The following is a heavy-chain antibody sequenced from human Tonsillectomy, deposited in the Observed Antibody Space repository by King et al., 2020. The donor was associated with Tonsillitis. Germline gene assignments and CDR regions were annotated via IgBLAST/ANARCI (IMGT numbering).Heavy chain of an antibody. CDR1: GFTFSSYG. CDR2: LWVDGSNK. Sequence: VQLVESGGGVVQPGRSLRLSCVASGFTFSSYGMHWVRQAPGKGLEWVAFLWVDGSNKYYADSVKGRFTISRDNSKNTLYLQMNSLRAEDTAVYYCARDPNSSGWLVWGQGTLVTVSS. V-gene: IGHV3-33*08. J-gene: IGHJ4*02. CDR3: ARDPNSSGWLV. D-gene: IGHD6-19*01.